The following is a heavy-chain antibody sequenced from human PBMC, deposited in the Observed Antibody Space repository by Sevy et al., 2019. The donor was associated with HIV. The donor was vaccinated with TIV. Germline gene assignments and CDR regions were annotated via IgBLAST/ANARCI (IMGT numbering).Heavy chain of an antibody. J-gene: IGHJ4*02. V-gene: IGHV4-34*01. CDR3: VSSPLFSRDYCSGSAGPTIDY. CDR2: VSQSGSA. CDR1: GVSFNDYY. Sequence: SETLSLTCGVSGVSFNDYYWAWIRQSPGKGLEWIGEVSQSGSANYNPSLRSRVIMSLDTSNNHFFLELTSMTAVVKEVYYCVSSPLFSRDYCSGSAGPTIDYWRQGNLVTVSS. D-gene: IGHD2-15*01.